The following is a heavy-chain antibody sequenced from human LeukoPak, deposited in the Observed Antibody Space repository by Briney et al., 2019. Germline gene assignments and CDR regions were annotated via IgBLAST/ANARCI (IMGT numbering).Heavy chain of an antibody. CDR1: GFTVSSNY. Sequence: GGSLRLSCAASGFTVSSNYMSWVRQAPGKGLEWVSVIYSGGSTYYADSVKGRFTISRDNSKNTLYLQMNSLRAEDTAVYYCARSRIHTDDYGELGADYYFDYWGQGTLVTVSS. J-gene: IGHJ4*02. CDR3: ARSRIHTDDYGELGADYYFDY. CDR2: IYSGGST. D-gene: IGHD4-17*01. V-gene: IGHV3-53*01.